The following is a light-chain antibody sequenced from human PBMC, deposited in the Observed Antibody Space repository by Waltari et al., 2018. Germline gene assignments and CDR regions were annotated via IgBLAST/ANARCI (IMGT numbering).Light chain of an antibody. CDR2: EDI. Sequence: QSVLTQPPSVSAAPGQRVTISCSGGSSNIGNNYVSWYQQFPGTAPKLLIYEDIGRPSGIPGRFAGSKSGTSATLDITGRQAGDEADYYCGTWDSSLSGAVFGGGTHLTVL. V-gene: IGLV1-51*02. CDR3: GTWDSSLSGAV. J-gene: IGLJ7*01. CDR1: SSNIGNNY.